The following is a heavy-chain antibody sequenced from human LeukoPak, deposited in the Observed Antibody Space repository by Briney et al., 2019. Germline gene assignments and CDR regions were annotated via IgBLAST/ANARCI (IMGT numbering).Heavy chain of an antibody. V-gene: IGHV3-23*01. Sequence: PGASLRLSCAASGFTFSSYAISWVRQAPGKGLEWVSAISGSGGSTYYADSVKGRFTISRDNSKNTLYLQMNSLRAEGTAVYYCAKDRGYCSSTSCYYHYYGMDVWGQGTTVTVSS. CDR3: AKDRGYCSSTSCYYHYYGMDV. D-gene: IGHD2-2*01. J-gene: IGHJ6*02. CDR1: GFTFSSYA. CDR2: ISGSGGST.